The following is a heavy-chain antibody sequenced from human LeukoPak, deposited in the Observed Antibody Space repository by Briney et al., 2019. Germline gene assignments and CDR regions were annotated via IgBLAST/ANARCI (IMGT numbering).Heavy chain of an antibody. CDR1: GGSISSYY. Sequence: PSETLSPACTVSGGSISSYYWSWIRQPPGKGLEWIGYIYYSGSTNYNPSLTSRVTISVDTSKNQFSLKLSSVTAADTAVYYCASSGYYVYAFDIWGQGTMVTVSS. CDR3: ASSGYYVYAFDI. V-gene: IGHV4-59*01. J-gene: IGHJ3*02. CDR2: IYYSGST. D-gene: IGHD3-22*01.